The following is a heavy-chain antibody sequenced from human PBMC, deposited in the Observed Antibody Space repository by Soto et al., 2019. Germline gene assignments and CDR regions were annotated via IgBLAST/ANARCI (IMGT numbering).Heavy chain of an antibody. Sequence: GGSLRLSCAASGFTFGAYGMHWVRQAPGKGLEWVAVISYDGSNTYYADSVKGRFTISRDNAKNTLYLQMNSLRAEDTAVYYCARALQDIVLMVYEPYYYGMDVWGQGTTVTVSS. D-gene: IGHD2-8*01. CDR1: GFTFGAYG. J-gene: IGHJ6*02. V-gene: IGHV3-30*03. CDR2: ISYDGSNT. CDR3: ARALQDIVLMVYEPYYYGMDV.